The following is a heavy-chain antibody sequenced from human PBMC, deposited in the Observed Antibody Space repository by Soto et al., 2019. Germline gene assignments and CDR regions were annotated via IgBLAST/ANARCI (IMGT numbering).Heavy chain of an antibody. CDR1: GFSLATTGVG. V-gene: IGHV2-5*02. J-gene: IGHJ4*02. Sequence: QITLKESGPALVNPTQTLTLTCTFSGFSLATTGVGVGWIHQPPGKALECLALIYWDDDKRYNPSLRSRLTITKDISKNQVVLSMTNMDPVDTATYYCAHRRGGHNWYDGDFDYWGQGTLITVSS. CDR3: AHRRGGHNWYDGDFDY. D-gene: IGHD1-1*01. CDR2: IYWDDDK.